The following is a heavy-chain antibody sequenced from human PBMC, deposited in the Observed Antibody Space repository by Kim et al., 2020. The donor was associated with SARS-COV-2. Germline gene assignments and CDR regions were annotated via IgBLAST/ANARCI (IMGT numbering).Heavy chain of an antibody. J-gene: IGHJ5*02. V-gene: IGHV3-23*01. D-gene: IGHD2-15*01. CDR2: ISGSGGST. CDR3: AKDPRPNRGREPSRGGWFDP. CDR1: GFTFSSYA. Sequence: GGSLRLSCAASGFTFSSYAMSWVRQAPGKGLEWVSAISGSGGSTYYADSVKGRFTISRDNSKNTLYLQMNSLRAEDTAVYYCAKDPRPNRGREPSRGGWFDPWGQGTLVTVSS.